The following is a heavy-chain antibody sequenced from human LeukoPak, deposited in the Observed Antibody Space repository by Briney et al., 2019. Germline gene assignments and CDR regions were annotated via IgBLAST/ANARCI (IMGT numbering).Heavy chain of an antibody. D-gene: IGHD3-9*01. Sequence: SQTLSLTCTVSGGSISSGGYYWSWIRQHPGQGLEWIGYIYYSGSTYYNPSLKSRVTISVDTSKNQFSLKLSSVTAADTAVYYCARSYYDILTGDAFDIWGQGTMVTVSS. V-gene: IGHV4-31*03. J-gene: IGHJ3*02. CDR3: ARSYYDILTGDAFDI. CDR2: IYYSGST. CDR1: GGSISSGGYY.